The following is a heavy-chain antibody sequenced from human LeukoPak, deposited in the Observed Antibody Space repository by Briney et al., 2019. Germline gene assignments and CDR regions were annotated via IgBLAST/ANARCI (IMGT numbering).Heavy chain of an antibody. D-gene: IGHD3-10*01. V-gene: IGHV4-34*01. CDR1: GGSFSGYY. Sequence: SETLSLTCAVYGGSFSGYYWSWIRQPPGKGLEWIGEINHSGSTNYNPSLKSRVTISVDTSKNQFSLKLSSVTAADTAVYYCARGPGSGSFHRIKRNNWFDPWGQGTLVTVSS. J-gene: IGHJ5*02. CDR2: INHSGST. CDR3: ARGPGSGSFHRIKRNNWFDP.